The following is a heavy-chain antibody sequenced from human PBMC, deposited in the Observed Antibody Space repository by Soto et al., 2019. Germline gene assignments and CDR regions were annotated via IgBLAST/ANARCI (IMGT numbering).Heavy chain of an antibody. CDR1: VGSISIYY. D-gene: IGHD4-4*01. J-gene: IGHJ6*01. CDR3: ARIDYSRQLAHYYYGMDV. Sequence: SETLSVTCTFSVGSISIYYWSWIRQPAGKGLEWIGRVYTTGNTNYNPSLKSRVTMSVDTSKNQFSLKLSSVTAADTAMYFCARIDYSRQLAHYYYGMDVWGQGTTVTVSS. CDR2: VYTTGNT. V-gene: IGHV4-4*07.